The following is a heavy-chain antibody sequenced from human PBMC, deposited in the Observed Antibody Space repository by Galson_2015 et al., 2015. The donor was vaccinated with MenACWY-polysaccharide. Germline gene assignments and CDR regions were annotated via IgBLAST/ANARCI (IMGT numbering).Heavy chain of an antibody. Sequence: TLSLTCTVSGASVNSRNVYWNWIRQYQEKGLEWIGYIYYSGLTKSNPSLKSRVSVSMDTYTKPFSLRLSSVTAAYSAVYYCAISKVTSGSFGWFGPWGQGTLVTVSS. CDR2: IYYSGLT. CDR1: GASVNSRNVY. V-gene: IGHV4-31*03. D-gene: IGHD3-10*01. J-gene: IGHJ5*02. CDR3: AISKVTSGSFGWFGP.